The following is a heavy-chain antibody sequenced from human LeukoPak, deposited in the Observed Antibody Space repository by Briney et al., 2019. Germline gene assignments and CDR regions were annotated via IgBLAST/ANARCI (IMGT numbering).Heavy chain of an antibody. Sequence: SETLSLTCAVYGGSFSAYYWSWIRQHPGKGLEWIGYIYYSGSTYYNPSLKSRVTISVDTSKNQFSLKLSSVTAADTAVYYCARDKGGNPHYYYGMDVWGQGTTVTVSS. V-gene: IGHV4-31*11. D-gene: IGHD4-23*01. CDR3: ARDKGGNPHYYYGMDV. CDR1: GGSFSAYY. CDR2: IYYSGST. J-gene: IGHJ6*02.